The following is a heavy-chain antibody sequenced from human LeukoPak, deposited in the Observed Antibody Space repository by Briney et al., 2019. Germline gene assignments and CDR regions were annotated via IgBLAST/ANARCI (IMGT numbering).Heavy chain of an antibody. Sequence: GGSLRLSCAASGFTFSNYSMNWVRQAPGKGLEWVSSISSSSSYIYYADSVKGRFTISRDNAKNSLYLQMNSLRAEDTAVYYCARAEYSGSYHDAFDIWGQGTMVTVSS. J-gene: IGHJ3*02. CDR2: ISSSSSYI. CDR1: GFTFSNYS. CDR3: ARAEYSGSYHDAFDI. D-gene: IGHD1-26*01. V-gene: IGHV3-21*01.